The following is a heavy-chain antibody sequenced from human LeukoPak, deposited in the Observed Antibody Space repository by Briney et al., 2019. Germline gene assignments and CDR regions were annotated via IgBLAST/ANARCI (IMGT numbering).Heavy chain of an antibody. CDR1: GYTFTSYG. CDR2: ISAYNGNT. CDR3: ARGWDSSGLNDAFDI. D-gene: IGHD3-22*01. V-gene: IGHV1-18*01. Sequence: ASVKVSCKAPGYTFTSYGISWVRQAPGQGLEWMGWISAYNGNTDYAQKLQGRVTMTTDTSTSTAYMELRSLRSDDTAVYYCARGWDSSGLNDAFDIWGQGTMVTVSS. J-gene: IGHJ3*02.